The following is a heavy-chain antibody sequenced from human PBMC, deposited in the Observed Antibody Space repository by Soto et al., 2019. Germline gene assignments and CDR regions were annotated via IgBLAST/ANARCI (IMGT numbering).Heavy chain of an antibody. D-gene: IGHD2-15*01. CDR3: ARAKDSGVEN. CDR2: IYHSGST. V-gene: IGHV4-30-2*01. CDR1: GGSISSGGYS. Sequence: PSETLSLTCAVSGGSISSGGYSWSWIRQPPGKGLEWIGYIYHSGSTYYNPSLKSRVTISVDRSKNQFSLKLSSVTAADTAVYYCARAKDSGVENWGQGTLVTVSS. J-gene: IGHJ4*02.